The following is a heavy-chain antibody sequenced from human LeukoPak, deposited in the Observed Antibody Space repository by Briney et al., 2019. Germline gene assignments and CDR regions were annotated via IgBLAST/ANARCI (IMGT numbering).Heavy chain of an antibody. Sequence: PSETLSLTCTVSGGSISSYYWSWIRQPAGKGVEWIGRIYTSGSTNYNPSLKSRVTMSVDTSKNQFSLKLSSVTAADTAVYYCARYYYDSSGYQYFDYWGQGTLVTVSS. J-gene: IGHJ4*02. CDR2: IYTSGST. CDR1: GGSISSYY. D-gene: IGHD3-22*01. CDR3: ARYYYDSSGYQYFDY. V-gene: IGHV4-4*07.